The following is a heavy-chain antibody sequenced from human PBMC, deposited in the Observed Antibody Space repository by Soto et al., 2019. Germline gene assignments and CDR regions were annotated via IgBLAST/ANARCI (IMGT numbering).Heavy chain of an antibody. CDR1: GYTFSSYG. CDR3: ARDCSSTSCYLDY. Sequence: VASVKVSCKASGYTFSSYGISWVRQGPGQGLEWMGWISAYNGNTNYAQKLQGRVTMTTDTSTSTAYMELRSLRSDDTAVYYCARDCSSTSCYLDYWGQGTLVTVSS. J-gene: IGHJ4*02. D-gene: IGHD2-2*01. CDR2: ISAYNGNT. V-gene: IGHV1-18*01.